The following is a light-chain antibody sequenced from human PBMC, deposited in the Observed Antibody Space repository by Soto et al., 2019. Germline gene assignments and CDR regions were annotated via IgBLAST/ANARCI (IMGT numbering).Light chain of an antibody. Sequence: AVVTQEPSLTVSPGGTFTLTCGSSTGAVTSGHWPHWFQQKPGQAPRTLIYDTSNKHSWTPALFSGSLLGGKAALTLSGAQPEDEAEYYCLVIFTGVGDVFGTGTKVTVL. CDR2: DTS. V-gene: IGLV7-46*01. J-gene: IGLJ1*01. CDR1: TGAVTSGHW. CDR3: LVIFTGVGDV.